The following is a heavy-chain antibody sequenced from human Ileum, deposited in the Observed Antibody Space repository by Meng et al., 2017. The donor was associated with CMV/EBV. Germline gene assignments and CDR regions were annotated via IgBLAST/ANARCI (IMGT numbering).Heavy chain of an antibody. Sequence: TLKGSCHTLWKTTQTLTLTCTISGFSISTGGVSVAWIRQPPGKTLEWLALIHWDDDRRYTASLKSRLYITKDTSKAQVVLTMTNMDPVDTATYYCAHSPDIAGIFHFWGQGTMVTVSS. D-gene: IGHD5-12*01. V-gene: IGHV2-5*02. J-gene: IGHJ3*01. CDR3: AHSPDIAGIFHF. CDR2: IHWDDDR. CDR1: GFSISTGGVS.